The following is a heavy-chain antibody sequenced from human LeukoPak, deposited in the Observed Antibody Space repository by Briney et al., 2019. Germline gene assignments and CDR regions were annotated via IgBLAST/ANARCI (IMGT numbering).Heavy chain of an antibody. Sequence: SETLSLTCTVSGGSISSSSYYWGWIRQPPGKGLEWIGSIYYSGSTYYNPSLKSRVTISVDTSKNQFSLKLSSVTAADTAVYYCARDNNCSGGSCYSDYWGQGTLVTVSS. J-gene: IGHJ4*02. V-gene: IGHV4-39*07. D-gene: IGHD2-15*01. CDR3: ARDNNCSGGSCYSDY. CDR2: IYYSGST. CDR1: GGSISSSSYY.